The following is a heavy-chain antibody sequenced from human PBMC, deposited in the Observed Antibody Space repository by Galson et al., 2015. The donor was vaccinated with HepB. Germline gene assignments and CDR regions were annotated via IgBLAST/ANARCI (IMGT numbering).Heavy chain of an antibody. CDR2: ISGSGGST. D-gene: IGHD3-10*01. J-gene: IGHJ4*02. V-gene: IGHV3-23*01. CDR1: GFTFSSYA. Sequence: SLRLSCAASGFTFSSYAMSWVRQAPGKGLEWVSAISGSGGSTYYADSVKGRFTISRDNSKNTLYLQMNSLRAEDTAVYYCAKEPNGSGSYQRGFYFDYWGQGTLVTVSS. CDR3: AKEPNGSGSYQRGFYFDY.